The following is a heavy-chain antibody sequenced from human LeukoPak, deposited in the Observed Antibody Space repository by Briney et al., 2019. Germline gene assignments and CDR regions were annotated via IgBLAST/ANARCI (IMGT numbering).Heavy chain of an antibody. V-gene: IGHV3-23*01. J-gene: IGHJ3*02. CDR1: GFTFSSYA. Sequence: PSGGSLRLSCAASGFTFSSYAMSWVRQAPGKGVEWVSAISGSGGSTYYADSVKGRFTISRDNSRDMLYLQMNSLRAEDTAVYYCAKAYYDFWRSAFDIWGQGTMATVSS. CDR2: ISGSGGST. CDR3: AKAYYDFWRSAFDI. D-gene: IGHD3-3*01.